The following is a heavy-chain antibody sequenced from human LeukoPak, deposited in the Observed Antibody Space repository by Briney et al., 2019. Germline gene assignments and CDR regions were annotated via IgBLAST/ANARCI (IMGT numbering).Heavy chain of an antibody. CDR3: AKGGGATRIDY. V-gene: IGHV4-61*02. J-gene: IGHJ4*02. CDR2: IYTSGST. D-gene: IGHD5-12*01. Sequence: SQTLSLTCSVSGDSIRSGTYYWSWLRQPAGKGLEWFGRIYTSGSTSYNPSLKSRVTISVDTSKNQFSLKLTSVTAADTAVYYCAKGGGATRIDYWGQGTLVTVSS. CDR1: GDSIRSGTYY.